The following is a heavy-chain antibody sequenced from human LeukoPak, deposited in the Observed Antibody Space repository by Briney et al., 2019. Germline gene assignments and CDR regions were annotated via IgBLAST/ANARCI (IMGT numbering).Heavy chain of an antibody. CDR2: MNPNSGNT. V-gene: IGHV1-8*02. D-gene: IGHD6-13*01. CDR3: AGPSIAAAGTYYYYMDV. Sequence: ASVKVSCKASGYTFTGYYIHWVRQAPGQGLEWMGWMNPNSGNTGYAQKFQGRVTMTRNTSISTAYMELSRLRSDDTAVYYCAGPSIAAAGTYYYYMDVWGKGTTVTVSS. J-gene: IGHJ6*03. CDR1: GYTFTGYY.